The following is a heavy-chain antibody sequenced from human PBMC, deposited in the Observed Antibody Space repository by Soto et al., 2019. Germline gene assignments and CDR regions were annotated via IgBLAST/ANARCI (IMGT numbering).Heavy chain of an antibody. V-gene: IGHV3-11*06. D-gene: IGHD3-9*01. CDR1: GFTFSDYY. CDR2: ISSSSSYT. Sequence: GGSLRLSCAASGFTFSDYYMSWVRQAPGKGLEWVSYISSSSSYTNYADSVKGRFTISRDNAKNSLYLQMNSLRAEDTAVYYCARGRDILTGYHNFYDWGQGTLVTVSS. J-gene: IGHJ4*02. CDR3: ARGRDILTGYHNFYD.